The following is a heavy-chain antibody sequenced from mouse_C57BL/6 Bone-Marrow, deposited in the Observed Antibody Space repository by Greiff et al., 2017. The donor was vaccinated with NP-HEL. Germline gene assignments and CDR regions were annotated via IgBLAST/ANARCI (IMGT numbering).Heavy chain of an antibody. CDR2: FDPSDSYT. CDR1: GYTFTSYW. J-gene: IGHJ2*01. V-gene: IGHV1-50*01. Sequence: QVQLQQPGAELVKPGASVKLSCKASGYTFTSYWMQWVKQRPGQGLEWIGEFDPSDSYTNYNQKFKGKATLTVDTSSSPAYMQLSSLTSEDSAVYYCARDSSGYDYWGQGTTLTVSS. D-gene: IGHD3-2*02. CDR3: ARDSSGYDY.